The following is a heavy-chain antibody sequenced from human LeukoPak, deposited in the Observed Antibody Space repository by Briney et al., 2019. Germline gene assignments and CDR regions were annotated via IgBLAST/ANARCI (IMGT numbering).Heavy chain of an antibody. V-gene: IGHV4-30-2*01. Sequence: SETLSLTCAVSGGSISSGGYSWSWIRQPPGKGREWIGYIYDSGSTYYNPSLKSRVTISVDRSKNQFSLKLSSVTAADTAVYYCASIDFWRGQDHWGQGTRVTVSS. J-gene: IGHJ4*02. CDR1: GGSISSGGYS. CDR3: ASIDFWRGQDH. D-gene: IGHD3-3*01. CDR2: IYDSGST.